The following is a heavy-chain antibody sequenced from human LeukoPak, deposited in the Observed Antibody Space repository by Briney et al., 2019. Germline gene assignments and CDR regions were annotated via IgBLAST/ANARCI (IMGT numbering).Heavy chain of an antibody. CDR1: GFIFSSNG. V-gene: IGHV3-33*01. J-gene: IGHJ4*02. CDR2: IWGDASNK. D-gene: IGHD4-17*01. CDR3: ARDGQEVAPYGYDY. Sequence: HTGKSLGLSCVGSGFIFSSNGIHWVRQAPGKGLEWVAFIWGDASNKDYADSVKGRFTISRDNSKNTVYLQMSSLRVEDTAVYYCARDGQEVAPYGYDYWGQGTLVTVSS.